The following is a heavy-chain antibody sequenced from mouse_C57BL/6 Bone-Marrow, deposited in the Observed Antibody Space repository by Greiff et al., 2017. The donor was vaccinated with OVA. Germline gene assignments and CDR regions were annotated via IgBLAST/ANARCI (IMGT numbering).Heavy chain of an antibody. CDR1: GYTFTSYW. D-gene: IGHD1-1*01. CDR2: IYPGNSDT. CDR3: TRGGIYYYGSSPRAMDY. J-gene: IGHJ4*01. V-gene: IGHV1-5*01. Sequence: VQLQQSGTVLARPGASVKMSCKTSGYTFTSYWMHWVKQRPGQGLEWIGAIYPGNSDTSYNQKFKGKAKLTAVTSASTAYMELSSLTNEDSAVYYCTRGGIYYYGSSPRAMDYWGQGTSVTVSS.